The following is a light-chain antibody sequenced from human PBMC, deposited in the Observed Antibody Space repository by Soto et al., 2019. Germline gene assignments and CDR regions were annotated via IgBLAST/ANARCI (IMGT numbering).Light chain of an antibody. Sequence: QSALTKSDSVSGAPGQSSTISCTGTSSDVGGYNYVSWYQPHPGKAPKLMIYDVNNRPSGVSNRFSGSKSGNTASLTISGLQAEDEADYYCSSSTSSSTLVFGGGTKLAVL. CDR2: DVN. J-gene: IGLJ2*01. CDR3: SSSTSSSTLV. CDR1: SSDVGGYNY. V-gene: IGLV2-14*01.